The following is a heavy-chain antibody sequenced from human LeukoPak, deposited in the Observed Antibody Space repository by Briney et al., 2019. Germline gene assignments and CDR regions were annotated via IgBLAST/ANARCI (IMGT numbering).Heavy chain of an antibody. CDR3: VRGVGRDGFNP. CDR2: IYYSGDT. J-gene: IGHJ5*02. D-gene: IGHD5-24*01. CDR1: GVSIISSY. V-gene: IGHV4-59*01. Sequence: SSETLSLTCTVSGVSIISSYWSWIRQPPGKGLEWIGYIYYSGDTNYNPSLRGRVTMSVDTSKNQFSLRLTSVTAADTAMYYCVRGVGRDGFNPRGQGTLVTVSS.